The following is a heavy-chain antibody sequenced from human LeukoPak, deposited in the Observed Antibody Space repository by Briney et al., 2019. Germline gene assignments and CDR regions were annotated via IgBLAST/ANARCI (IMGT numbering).Heavy chain of an antibody. D-gene: IGHD3-10*01. Sequence: GGSLRLSCAASGFTFSSYSMNWVRQAPGKGLEWVSSISSSSSYIYYADSVKGRFTISRDNAKNSLYLQMNSLRAEDTAVYYCARVPYYGSGSYGLFDYWGQGTLVTVSS. CDR1: GFTFSSYS. J-gene: IGHJ4*02. V-gene: IGHV3-21*01. CDR2: ISSSSSYI. CDR3: ARVPYYGSGSYGLFDY.